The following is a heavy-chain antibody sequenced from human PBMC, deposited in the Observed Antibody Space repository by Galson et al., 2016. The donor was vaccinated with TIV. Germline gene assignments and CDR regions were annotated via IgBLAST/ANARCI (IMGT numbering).Heavy chain of an antibody. D-gene: IGHD3-10*02. CDR1: GFTFSDYW. CDR2: VETDGSST. V-gene: IGHV3-74*01. J-gene: IGHJ4*02. CDR3: ARVFADHYVDY. Sequence: SLRLSCAASGFTFSDYWMHWVRQVPGKGLVWVSRVETDGSSTNYADSVKGRITISRDNAKNTLYLQMNSLRAEDTAVYYCARVFADHYVDYWGQGTLVTVSS.